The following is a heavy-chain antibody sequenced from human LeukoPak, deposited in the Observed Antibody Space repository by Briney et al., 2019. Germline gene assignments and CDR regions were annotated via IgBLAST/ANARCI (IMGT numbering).Heavy chain of an antibody. J-gene: IGHJ3*01. Sequence: PGGSLRLSCAASGFTLGSHGVHWVRQAPGKGLEWVAFMHSDGNNKYYADAVKGRFTISRDNSKNTVYLQMGSLRPEDMAVYYCARERYSPGDDAFDLWGQGTMVTVSS. D-gene: IGHD6-13*01. V-gene: IGHV3-30*02. CDR1: GFTLGSHG. CDR3: ARERYSPGDDAFDL. CDR2: MHSDGNNK.